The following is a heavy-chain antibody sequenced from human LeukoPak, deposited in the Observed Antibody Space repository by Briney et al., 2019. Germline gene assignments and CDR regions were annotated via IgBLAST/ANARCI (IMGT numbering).Heavy chain of an antibody. CDR2: ISYDGSNK. Sequence: PGGSLRLSCAASGFTFSSYAMHWVRQAPGKGLEWVAVISYDGSNKYYADSVKGRFTISRDNAKDSLYLQMNSLRAEDTAVYFCARDRSIVTGYYYFDFWGQGTLLTVSS. D-gene: IGHD3-9*01. V-gene: IGHV3-30-3*01. CDR3: ARDRSIVTGYYYFDF. CDR1: GFTFSSYA. J-gene: IGHJ4*02.